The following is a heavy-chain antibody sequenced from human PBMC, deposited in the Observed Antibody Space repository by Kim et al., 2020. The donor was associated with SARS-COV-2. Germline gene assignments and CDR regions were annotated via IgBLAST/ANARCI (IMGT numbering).Heavy chain of an antibody. CDR2: IYYSGST. CDR3: ARDSTSLTTVTTTYYYYGMDV. Sequence: SETLSLTCTVSGGSISSGGYYWSWLRQHPGKGLEWIGYIYYSGSTYYNPSLKRRVTISVDTYKNQFSLKLSTVTAADTAVYYCARDSTSLTTVTTTYYYYGMDVWGQGTTVTVSS. V-gene: IGHV4-31*03. CDR1: GGSISSGGYY. J-gene: IGHJ6*02. D-gene: IGHD4-4*01.